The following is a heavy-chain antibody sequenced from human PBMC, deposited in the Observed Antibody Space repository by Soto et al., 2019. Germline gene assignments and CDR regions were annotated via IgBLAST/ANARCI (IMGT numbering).Heavy chain of an antibody. D-gene: IGHD3-10*01. CDR3: ARARARGYYYYYMDV. V-gene: IGHV4-31*03. CDR2: LNYSGST. Sequence: PSETLCLTCTVSGGSISSGGYYWSWIRQHPGKGLEWIGYLNYSGSTNYNPSLKSRGTISVDTSKNQFSLKLSSVTAADTAVYYCARARARGYYYYYMDVWGKGTTVTVSS. CDR1: GGSISSGGYY. J-gene: IGHJ6*03.